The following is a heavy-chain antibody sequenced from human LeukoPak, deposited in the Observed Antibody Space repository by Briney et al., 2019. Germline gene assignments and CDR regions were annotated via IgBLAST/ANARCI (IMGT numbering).Heavy chain of an antibody. J-gene: IGHJ5*02. D-gene: IGHD3-10*01. CDR2: IYTTGST. CDR3: VRGPYGSSISNWFDP. CDR1: GDSISSGSYY. Sequence: SQTLSLTCSVSGDSISSGSYYWSWIRQPAGKGLEWIGRIYTTGSTNYNPSLKSRVTISVDTSENQFSLKLRSVTAADTAVYYCVRGPYGSSISNWFDPWGQGMLVTVSS. V-gene: IGHV4-61*02.